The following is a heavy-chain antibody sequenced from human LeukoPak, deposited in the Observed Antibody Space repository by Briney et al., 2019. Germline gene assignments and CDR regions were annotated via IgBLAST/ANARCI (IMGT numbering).Heavy chain of an antibody. D-gene: IGHD3-3*01. CDR3: ARQSLLWSGYPFDY. V-gene: IGHV4-30-4*08. CDR1: GGSISSGDYY. Sequence: TSQTLSLTCTVSGGSISSGDYYWSWIRQPQGKGLEWIGYIYYSGSAYYNPSLKSRVTISVDTSKNQFSLKLSSVTAADTAVYYCARQSLLWSGYPFDYWGQGTLVTVSS. CDR2: IYYSGSA. J-gene: IGHJ4*02.